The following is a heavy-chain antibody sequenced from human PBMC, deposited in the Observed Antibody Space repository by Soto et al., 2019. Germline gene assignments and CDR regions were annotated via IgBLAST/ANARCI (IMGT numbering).Heavy chain of an antibody. D-gene: IGHD3-10*01. CDR2: ISKDGNVK. V-gene: IGHV3-30*03. Sequence: QVQLVESGGGVVQPGRSLRLSCAASGFTFSSYGMHWVRQAPGKGLEWVAVISKDGNVKYYAESVKGRFTISRDNSKNTLYLQMNGLGAGGRGAYSCTGEVGSGYWGQGTLVTVSS. J-gene: IGHJ4*02. CDR3: TGEVGSGY. CDR1: GFTFSSYG.